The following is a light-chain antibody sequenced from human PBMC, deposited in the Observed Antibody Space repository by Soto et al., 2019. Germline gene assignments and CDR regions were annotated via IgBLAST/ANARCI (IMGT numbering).Light chain of an antibody. V-gene: IGKV3-11*01. CDR3: QQCSNWPLT. Sequence: EFVLTQSPATLSLSPGERATLSCRASQSVSSYLAWYQQKPGQAPRLLIYDASNRATGIPARFSGSGSGTDFTLTINSLVPEDLAVYYCQQCSNWPLTFGGGTKVEIK. CDR2: DAS. J-gene: IGKJ4*01. CDR1: QSVSSY.